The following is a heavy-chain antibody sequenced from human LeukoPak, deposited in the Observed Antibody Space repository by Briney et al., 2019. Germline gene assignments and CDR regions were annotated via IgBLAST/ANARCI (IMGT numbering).Heavy chain of an antibody. CDR2: IYHRGNA. D-gene: IGHD1-1*01. CDR3: AREVRATTTTDAFDL. CDR1: GTSIGSGDYF. Sequence: SETLSLTCTVSGTSIGSGDYFWSWVRQPPGKGLEWIGYIYHRGNAYYNPSLESRVTVSVDTSKNQFYLRLSSVTAADTAMYYCAREVRATTTTDAFDLWGHGTMVAVSS. V-gene: IGHV4-30-4*08. J-gene: IGHJ3*01.